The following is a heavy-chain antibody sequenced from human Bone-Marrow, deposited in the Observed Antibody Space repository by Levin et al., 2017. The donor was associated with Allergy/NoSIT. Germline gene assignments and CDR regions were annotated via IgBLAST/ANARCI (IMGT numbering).Heavy chain of an antibody. D-gene: IGHD3-10*01. J-gene: IGHJ4*02. CDR2: IIPAFGST. CDR3: AKEGYNTHHSQIDY. CDR1: GGSFNNYA. V-gene: IGHV1-69*13. Sequence: SVKVSCKTYGGSFNNYAISWVRQAPGQGLEWVGGIIPAFGSTQYGQHFQHRFFISADESTTTAYLQMNDLTSDDTAVYYCAKEGYNTHHSQIDYWGQGTLVTVSS.